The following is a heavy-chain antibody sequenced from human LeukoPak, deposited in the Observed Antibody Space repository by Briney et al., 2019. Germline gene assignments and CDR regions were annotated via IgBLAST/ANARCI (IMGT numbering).Heavy chain of an antibody. J-gene: IGHJ3*02. Sequence: GASVKVSCKASGYTFTGYYMHWVRQAPGQGLEWMGWINPNSGGTNYAQKFQGRVTMTRDTSISTAYMELSRLRSDDTAVYYCARDLGRGIVGARWSFCAFDIWGQGTMVTVSS. V-gene: IGHV1-2*02. CDR1: GYTFTGYY. CDR3: ARDLGRGIVGARWSFCAFDI. CDR2: INPNSGGT. D-gene: IGHD1-26*01.